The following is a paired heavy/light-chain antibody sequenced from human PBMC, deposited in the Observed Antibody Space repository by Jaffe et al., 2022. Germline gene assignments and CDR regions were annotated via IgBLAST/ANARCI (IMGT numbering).Light chain of an antibody. J-gene: IGKJ2*01. CDR3: MQGTQWPYT. CDR1: QSLVYSDGNTY. Sequence: DVVMTQSPLSLPVTLGQPASISCRSSQSLVYSDGNTYLNWFQQRPGQSPRRLIYTVSNRDSGVPDRFSGSGSGTDFTLKISRVEAEDVGLYYCMQGTQWPYTFGQGTKLEIK. CDR2: TVS. V-gene: IGKV2-30*01.
Heavy chain of an antibody. D-gene: IGHD4-17*01. CDR2: INTYDYKT. CDR1: GYSFSSYG. Sequence: QVQLVQSGPEVKKPGASVKVSCKASGYSFSSYGFSWVRQAPGQGLEWMAWINTYDYKTVYEQKLQDRVTVTTDTSTSTAYMELGSLRSDDTAVYYCVRDSNWGQRTPTGDYEGWLDPWGQGTLVTVSS. V-gene: IGHV1-18*01. CDR3: VRDSNWGQRTPTGDYEGWLDP. J-gene: IGHJ5*02.